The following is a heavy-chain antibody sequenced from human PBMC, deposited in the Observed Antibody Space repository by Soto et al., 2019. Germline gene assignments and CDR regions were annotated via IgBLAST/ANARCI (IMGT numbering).Heavy chain of an antibody. D-gene: IGHD4-17*01. CDR3: ARDRYGDYALLFDY. J-gene: IGHJ4*02. CDR2: IYYSGST. V-gene: IGHV4-59*01. CDR1: GGSISSYY. Sequence: PSETLSLTCTVSGGSISSYYWSWIRQPPGKGLEWIGYIYYSGSTNYNPSLKSRVTISVDTSKNQFSLKLSSVTAADTAVYYCARDRYGDYALLFDYWGQGTLVTVSS.